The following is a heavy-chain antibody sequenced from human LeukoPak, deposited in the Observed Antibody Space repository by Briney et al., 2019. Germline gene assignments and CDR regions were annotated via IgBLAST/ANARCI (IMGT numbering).Heavy chain of an antibody. CDR1: GYTFTSYD. CDR3: ARGYDFWSGYQGSFDY. V-gene: IGHV1-8*01. J-gene: IGHJ4*02. D-gene: IGHD3-3*01. Sequence: GASVRLSCTASGYTFTSYDINWVRHAPGQGLEWMGWMNPNSGNTGYAQTFQGRVTMTRNTSISTAYMELSSLRSEDTAVYYCARGYDFWSGYQGSFDYWGQGTLVTVSS. CDR2: MNPNSGNT.